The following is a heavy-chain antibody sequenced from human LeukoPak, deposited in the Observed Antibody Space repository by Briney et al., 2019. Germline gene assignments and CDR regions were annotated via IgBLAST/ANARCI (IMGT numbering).Heavy chain of an antibody. CDR3: AKDLAYGDYGTPWDYFDY. V-gene: IGHV3-23*01. J-gene: IGHJ4*02. CDR1: GFTFSSYA. D-gene: IGHD4-17*01. Sequence: GGSLRLSCAASGFTFSSYAMSWVRQAPGKGLEWVSAISGSGGSTYYADSVKGRFTISRDNSKNTLYLQMNSLRAEDTAVYYCAKDLAYGDYGTPWDYFDYWGQGTLVTASS. CDR2: ISGSGGST.